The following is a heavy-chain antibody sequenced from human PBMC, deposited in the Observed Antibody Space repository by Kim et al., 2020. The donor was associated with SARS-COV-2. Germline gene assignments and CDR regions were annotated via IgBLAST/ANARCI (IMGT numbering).Heavy chain of an antibody. J-gene: IGHJ4*02. CDR2: INPNNGGT. CDR3: ARVPIVGPTGYFDY. V-gene: IGHV1-2*06. Sequence: ASVKVSCKTSGYTFTGYYMHWVRQAPGQGLEWMGRINPNNGGTNYAQKFQGRVTMTRDTSISTAYMELSSLRSDDTAVYYCARVPIVGPTGYFDYWGQGTLVTVSS. CDR1: GYTFTGYY. D-gene: IGHD1-26*01.